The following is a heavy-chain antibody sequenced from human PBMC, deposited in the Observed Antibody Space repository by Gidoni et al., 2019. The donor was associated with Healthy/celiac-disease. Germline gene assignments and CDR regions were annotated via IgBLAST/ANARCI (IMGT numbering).Heavy chain of an antibody. Sequence: GFTFSSDSMNWVRQAPGKGLEWVSSISRSSSYIYYADSVKGRFTISRDNAKNSLYLQMNSLRAEDTAVYYCARYTTMNQIVGGAFDIWGQVTMVTVSS. CDR1: GFTFSSDS. J-gene: IGHJ3*02. D-gene: IGHD2-21*01. CDR2: ISRSSSYI. CDR3: ARYTTMNQIVGGAFDI. V-gene: IGHV3-21*01.